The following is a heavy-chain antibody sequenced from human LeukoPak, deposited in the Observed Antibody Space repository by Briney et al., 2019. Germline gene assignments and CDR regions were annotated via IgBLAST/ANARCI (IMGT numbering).Heavy chain of an antibody. CDR2: ITISGHTK. V-gene: IGHV3-48*03. J-gene: IGHJ5*02. D-gene: IGHD5-24*01. CDR1: GFDLITYE. CDR3: ARGDPHADL. Sequence: TGGSLRLSCAASGFDLITYEMNWVRQAPGKGLEWIADITISGHTKNYADSVKGRFSISRDNARTSLYLRMHSLRVEDTGVYYCARGDPHADLWGQGTLVTVSS.